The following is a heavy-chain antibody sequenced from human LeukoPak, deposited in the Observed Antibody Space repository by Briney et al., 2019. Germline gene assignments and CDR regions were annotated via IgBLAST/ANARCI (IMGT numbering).Heavy chain of an antibody. CDR2: VSFEGSNK. CDR1: GFTFSRYG. J-gene: IGHJ4*02. D-gene: IGHD1-26*01. V-gene: IGHV3-30*03. CDR3: ARVKGRGGSPFDY. Sequence: GGSLRLSCAASGFTFSRYGMHWVRQAPGKGLEWVAVVSFEGSNKYYADSVKGRFTISRDNSKNTLSLQMNSLRAEDTAVYYCARVKGRGGSPFDYWGQGTLVTVSS.